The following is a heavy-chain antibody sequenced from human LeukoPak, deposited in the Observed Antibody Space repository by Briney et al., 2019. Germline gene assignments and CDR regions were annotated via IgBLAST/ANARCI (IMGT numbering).Heavy chain of an antibody. D-gene: IGHD3-16*01. CDR3: ARALGDDPIDH. CDR2: VNEGRSER. J-gene: IGHJ4*02. Sequence: PGGSLRLFCAASGLHLSRYWMNSVRQAPGKGLEWVASVNEGRSERYYVGSLSGRFTNSRDNAKNALYLQMNSLRAEDTAVYYCARALGDDPIDHWGQGTLVTVSS. V-gene: IGHV3-7*01. CDR1: GLHLSRYW.